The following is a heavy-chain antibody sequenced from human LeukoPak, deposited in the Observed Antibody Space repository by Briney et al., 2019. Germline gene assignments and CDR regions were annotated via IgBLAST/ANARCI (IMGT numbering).Heavy chain of an antibody. CDR3: ARARRDAFDI. V-gene: IGHV4-61*02. J-gene: IGHJ3*02. CDR2: IYTSGST. CDR1: GGSISSGSYY. Sequence: SQTLSLTCTVSGGSISSGSYYWSWIRQPAWKGLEWIGRIYTSGSTNYNPSLKSRVTISVDTSKNQFSLKLSSVTAADTAVYYCARARRDAFDIWGQGTMVTVSS.